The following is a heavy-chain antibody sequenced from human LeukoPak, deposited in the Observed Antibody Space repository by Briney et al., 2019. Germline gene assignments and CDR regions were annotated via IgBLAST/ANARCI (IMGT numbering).Heavy chain of an antibody. CDR2: IYHSGST. CDR3: ARRFMID. CDR1: GYSISSGYY. Sequence: SETLSLTCTVSGYSISSGYYWGWIRPPPGKGLEWIGSIYHSGSTYYNPSLKSRVTISVDTSKNQFSLKLSSVTAADTAVYYCARRFMIDWGQGTLVTVSS. V-gene: IGHV4-38-2*02. D-gene: IGHD3-16*01. J-gene: IGHJ4*02.